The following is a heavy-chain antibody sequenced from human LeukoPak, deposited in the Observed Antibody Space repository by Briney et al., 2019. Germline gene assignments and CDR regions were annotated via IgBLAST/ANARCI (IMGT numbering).Heavy chain of an antibody. CDR2: MNPNSGNT. CDR3: ARGGRIAAAGTVGEGTTPEYY. D-gene: IGHD6-13*01. V-gene: IGHV1-8*02. J-gene: IGHJ4*02. Sequence: GASVKVSCKASGYTFTGYYMHWVRQAPGQGLEWMGWMNPNSGNTGYAQKFQGRVTMTRNTSISTAYMELSSLRSEDTAVYYCARGGRIAAAGTVGEGTTPEYYWGQGTLVTVSS. CDR1: GYTFTGYY.